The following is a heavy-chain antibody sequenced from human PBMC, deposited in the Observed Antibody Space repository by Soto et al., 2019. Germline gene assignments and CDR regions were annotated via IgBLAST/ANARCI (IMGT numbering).Heavy chain of an antibody. CDR2: IIPIFGTA. V-gene: IGHV1-69*01. D-gene: IGHD2-8*01. CDR1: GGTFSSYA. J-gene: IGHJ4*02. Sequence: QVQLVQSGAEVKKPGSSVKVSCKASGGTFSSYAISWVRQAPGQGLEWMGGIIPIFGTANYAQKFQGRVTITADESTSTAYMELSSLRSEHTAVYYCARDEPYCTNGVCYTLYYFDYWGQGTLVTVSS. CDR3: ARDEPYCTNGVCYTLYYFDY.